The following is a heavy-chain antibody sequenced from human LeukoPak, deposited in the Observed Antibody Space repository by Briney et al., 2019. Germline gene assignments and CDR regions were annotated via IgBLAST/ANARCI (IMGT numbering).Heavy chain of an antibody. Sequence: GGSLRLSCAASGFTFSSYAMHWVRQAPGKGLEWVSVISYDGSNKYYADSVKGRFTISRDNPKNTLYLQMNSLRAEDTAVYYCARAYSSGWEAWFDPWGQGTLVTVSS. CDR1: GFTFSSYA. D-gene: IGHD6-19*01. CDR3: ARAYSSGWEAWFDP. J-gene: IGHJ5*02. CDR2: ISYDGSNK. V-gene: IGHV3-30-3*01.